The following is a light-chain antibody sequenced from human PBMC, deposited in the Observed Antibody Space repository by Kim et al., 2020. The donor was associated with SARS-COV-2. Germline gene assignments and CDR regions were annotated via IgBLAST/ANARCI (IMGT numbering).Light chain of an antibody. Sequence: SPGHRDTPSCRARQSVSSGCLAGYQQKPGQPPRLVIYGAASRATSITDRLSGGGSGTDFFLTISRLEQEEVAVYYCQQYGNSPITFGQGTRLEIK. V-gene: IGKV3-20*01. CDR2: GAA. J-gene: IGKJ5*01. CDR3: QQYGNSPIT. CDR1: QSVSSGC.